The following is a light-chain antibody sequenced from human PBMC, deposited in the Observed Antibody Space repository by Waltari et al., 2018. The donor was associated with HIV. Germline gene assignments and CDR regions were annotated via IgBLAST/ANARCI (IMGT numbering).Light chain of an antibody. CDR2: DIH. V-gene: IGLV2-14*03. J-gene: IGLJ2*01. CDR3: ASNRLDYTLI. CDR1: STDSRFYQY. Sequence: QSALTQPASVSGFLGQSINISCTGISTDSRFYQYVSWYQKYPGKFPRLILFDIHNRPSGVSYHFSGSRSGNSASLTFSGLQSGDEAHYYCASNRLDYTLIFGGGTKLTVL.